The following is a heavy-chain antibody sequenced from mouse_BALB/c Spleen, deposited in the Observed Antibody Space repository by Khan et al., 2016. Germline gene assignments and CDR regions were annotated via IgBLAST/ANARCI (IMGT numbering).Heavy chain of an antibody. Sequence: QVQLQQSGAELVKAGASVKMSCKASGYTFTSYWMHWVKQRLGQGLEWFAETNPTNGRTYYNEKFKSKATLTVDQSSSTAYMLLSGPTFEDSAVYYCARIKKIVATYFDYWGQGTTLTGSS. J-gene: IGHJ2*01. CDR1: GYTFTSYW. CDR3: ARIKKIVATYFDY. D-gene: IGHD1-1*01. V-gene: IGHV1S81*02. CDR2: TNPTNGRT.